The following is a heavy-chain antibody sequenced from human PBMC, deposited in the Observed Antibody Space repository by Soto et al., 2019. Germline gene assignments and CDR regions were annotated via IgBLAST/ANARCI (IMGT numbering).Heavy chain of an antibody. D-gene: IGHD3-10*01. Sequence: SETLSLTCTVSGGSISSSSYYWGWIRQPPGKGLEWIGSIYYSGSTYYNPSLKSRVTISVDTSKNQFSLKLSSVTAADTAVYYCARQGGRGRWFGELLSFDYWGQGTLVTVSS. V-gene: IGHV4-39*01. J-gene: IGHJ4*02. CDR3: ARQGGRGRWFGELLSFDY. CDR1: GGSISSSSYY. CDR2: IYYSGST.